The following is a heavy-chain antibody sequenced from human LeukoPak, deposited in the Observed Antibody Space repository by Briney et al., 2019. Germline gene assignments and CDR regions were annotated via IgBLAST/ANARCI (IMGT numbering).Heavy chain of an antibody. CDR1: GFTFSSYA. D-gene: IGHD6-19*01. CDR3: AKGGSGWHLFDY. J-gene: IGHJ4*02. CDR2: ISGSGGST. V-gene: IGHV3-23*01. Sequence: GGSLRLSCAASGFTFSSYAMSWVCQAPGKGLEWVSAISGSGGSTYYADSVKGRFTISRDNSKNTLYLQMNSLRAEDTAVYYCAKGGSGWHLFDYWGQGTLVTVSS.